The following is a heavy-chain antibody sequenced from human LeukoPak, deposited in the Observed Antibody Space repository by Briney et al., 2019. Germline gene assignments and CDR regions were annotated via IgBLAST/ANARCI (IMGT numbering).Heavy chain of an antibody. CDR3: ASCLYDSSGYFAFDI. Sequence: GGSLRLSCAASGFTFSSYSMNWVRQAPGKGLEWVSSISSSGSTIYYADSVKGRFTISRDNAKNSLYLQMNSLRAEDTAVYYCASCLYDSSGYFAFDIWGQGTMVTVSS. D-gene: IGHD3-22*01. CDR2: ISSSGSTI. J-gene: IGHJ3*02. V-gene: IGHV3-21*04. CDR1: GFTFSSYS.